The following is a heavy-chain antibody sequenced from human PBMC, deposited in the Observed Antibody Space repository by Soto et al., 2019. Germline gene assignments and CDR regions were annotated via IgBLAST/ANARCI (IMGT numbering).Heavy chain of an antibody. V-gene: IGHV1-18*01. CDR1: GYTFTSYG. CDR2: ISAYNGNT. D-gene: IGHD4-17*01. Sequence: GASVKVSCKASGYTFTSYGISWGRQAPGQGLEWMGWISAYNGNTNYAQKLQGRVTMTTDTSTSTAYMELRSLRSEDTAVYYCAREPTTVTTYSWFAPSGQGTLVTVSS. CDR3: AREPTTVTTYSWFAP. J-gene: IGHJ5*02.